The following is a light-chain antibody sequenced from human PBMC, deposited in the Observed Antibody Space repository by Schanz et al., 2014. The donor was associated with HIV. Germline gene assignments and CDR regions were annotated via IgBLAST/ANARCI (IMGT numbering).Light chain of an antibody. Sequence: QSALTQPASVSGSPGQSITISCTGTSSDVGGYKYLSWYQQHPGKAPKLMIYDVTNRPSGVSNRFSGSKSGNTASLTISGLQAEDEADYYCCSYAGSSTFYVFGSGTKLTV. V-gene: IGLV2-14*03. CDR1: SSDVGGYKY. J-gene: IGLJ1*01. CDR2: DVT. CDR3: CSYAGSSTFYV.